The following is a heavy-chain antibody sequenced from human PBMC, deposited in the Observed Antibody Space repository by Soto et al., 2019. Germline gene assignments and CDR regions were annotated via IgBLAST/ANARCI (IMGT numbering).Heavy chain of an antibody. V-gene: IGHV3-30-3*01. CDR2: ISYDGSNK. CDR3: ARADYYDSSGYYFDY. CDR1: GFTFSSYA. Sequence: GGSLRLSCAASGFTFSSYAMHWVRQAPGKGLEWVAVISYDGSNKYYADSVKGRFTISRDNSKNTLYLQMNSLRAEDTAVYYCARADYYDSSGYYFDYWGQGTLVTVS. D-gene: IGHD3-22*01. J-gene: IGHJ4*02.